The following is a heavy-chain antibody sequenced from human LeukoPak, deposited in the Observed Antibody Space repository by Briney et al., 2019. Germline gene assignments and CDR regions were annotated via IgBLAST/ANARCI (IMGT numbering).Heavy chain of an antibody. V-gene: IGHV4-39*01. CDR2: IYYSGST. Sequence: SETLSLTCTVSGGSISSSSYYWGWIRQPPGKGLEWIGSIYYSGSTYYNPSLKSRVTISVDTSKNQFSLKLSSVTAADTAVYYCARPAIDVDTAMVSWYFDLWGRGTLVTVSS. CDR3: ARPAIDVDTAMVSWYFDL. J-gene: IGHJ2*01. CDR1: GGSISSSSYY. D-gene: IGHD5-18*01.